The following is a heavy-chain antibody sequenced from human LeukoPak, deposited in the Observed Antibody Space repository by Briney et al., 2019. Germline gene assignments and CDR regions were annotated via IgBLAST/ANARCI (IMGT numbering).Heavy chain of an antibody. CDR3: ARALGPKWSSLNHNWVDP. Sequence: SETLSLTCSVSGDSISSHYWSWIRQPPGKGLEWIGYIYDSGSTNYNPSLKSRVTISVDTSKNQFSLNLTSVTAADTAVYYCARALGPKWSSLNHNWVDPWGQGTLVTVSS. D-gene: IGHD1-26*01. CDR2: IYDSGST. V-gene: IGHV4-59*11. J-gene: IGHJ5*02. CDR1: GDSISSHY.